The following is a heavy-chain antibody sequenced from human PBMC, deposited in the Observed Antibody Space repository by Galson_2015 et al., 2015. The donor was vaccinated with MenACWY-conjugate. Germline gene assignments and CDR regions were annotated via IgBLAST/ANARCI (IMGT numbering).Heavy chain of an antibody. CDR1: GYSFTIYW. J-gene: IGHJ6*02. CDR3: ARPPPGGRGFDV. Sequence: QSGAVVIKSWESLKISCQGSGYSFTIYWIAWVRQMPGRGLEWVGLLSPGDSHTRYSPSFQGQVTISADKSLSTAYLQWSSLKASGPVLYYCARPPPGGRGFDVRGQGTTVTVSS. D-gene: IGHD1-26*01. CDR2: LSPGDSHT. V-gene: IGHV5-51*01.